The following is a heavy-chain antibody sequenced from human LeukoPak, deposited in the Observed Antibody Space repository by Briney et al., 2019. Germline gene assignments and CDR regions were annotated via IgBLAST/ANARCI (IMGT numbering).Heavy chain of an antibody. Sequence: PSETLSLTCAVYGGSFSGYYWSWIRQPPGKGLEWIGEINHSGSTNYNPSLKSRVTISVDTSKNQFSLKLSSVTAADTAVYYCARSLGGYYGSGISIGGYYFDYWGQGTLVTVSS. CDR1: GGSFSGYY. V-gene: IGHV4-34*01. CDR2: INHSGST. D-gene: IGHD3-10*01. J-gene: IGHJ4*02. CDR3: ARSLGGYYGSGISIGGYYFDY.